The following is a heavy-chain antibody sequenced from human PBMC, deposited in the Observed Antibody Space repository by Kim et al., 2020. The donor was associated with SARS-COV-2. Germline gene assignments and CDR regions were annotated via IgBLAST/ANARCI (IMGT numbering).Heavy chain of an antibody. V-gene: IGHV1-18*04. Sequence: ASVKVSCKASGYPFTTYGISWVRQAPGQGLEWMGWISGYNDNAKYVQKLQGRVTMTTDSSTSTAYMDLRSLRSDDTAGYFCARDDNGGARFWGQGTLVTV. D-gene: IGHD1-1*01. CDR3: ARDDNGGARF. CDR1: GYPFTTYG. J-gene: IGHJ4*02. CDR2: ISGYNDNA.